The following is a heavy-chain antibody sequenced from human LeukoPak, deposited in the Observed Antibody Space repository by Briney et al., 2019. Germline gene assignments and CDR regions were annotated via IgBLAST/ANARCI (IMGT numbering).Heavy chain of an antibody. J-gene: IGHJ4*02. Sequence: PGGSLRLSCAASGFTFSSYAMSWVRPAPGQGREWVSAISGSGGSTYYADSVKGRFTISRDNSKNTLYLQMNSLRDEDTAVYYCAKDHSNALRRFGELIRRTRDGYFDYWGQGTLVTVSS. V-gene: IGHV3-23*01. CDR3: AKDHSNALRRFGELIRRTRDGYFDY. D-gene: IGHD3-10*01. CDR2: ISGSGGST. CDR1: GFTFSSYA.